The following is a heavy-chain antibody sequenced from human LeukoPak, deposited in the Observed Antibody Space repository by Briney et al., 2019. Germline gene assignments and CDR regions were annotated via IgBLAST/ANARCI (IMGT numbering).Heavy chain of an antibody. CDR1: GFNFRNAW. Sequence: AGGSLRLSCSASGFNFRNAWLSWVRQAPGKGLEWVGRIKSKSDGGTTAYAAPVGGRFTISRDDSRDTLYLQMNNLKIEDTAVYYCVADPPTVIIVANSPVTQVDYWGQGSLVTVSS. CDR2: IKSKSDGGTT. D-gene: IGHD3-22*01. J-gene: IGHJ4*02. V-gene: IGHV3-15*01. CDR3: VADPPTVIIVANSPVTQVDY.